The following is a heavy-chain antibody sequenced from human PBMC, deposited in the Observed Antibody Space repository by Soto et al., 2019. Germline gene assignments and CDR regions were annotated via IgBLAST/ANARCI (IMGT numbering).Heavy chain of an antibody. CDR2: IYYSGST. CDR3: ARLTTGPAPDY. J-gene: IGHJ4*02. CDR1: GGSITSSSYY. D-gene: IGHD4-4*01. Sequence: SETLSLTCTVSGGSITSSSYYWGWIRQPPGKGLEWIGSIYYSGSTYYNPSLKSRVTISVDTSKNQFSLKLSSVTAADTAVYYCARLTTGPAPDYWGQGTLVTVSS. V-gene: IGHV4-39*01.